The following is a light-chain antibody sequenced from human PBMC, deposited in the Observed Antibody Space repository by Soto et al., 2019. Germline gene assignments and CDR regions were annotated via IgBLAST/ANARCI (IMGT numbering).Light chain of an antibody. CDR2: DSS. Sequence: IVLTQSPAALSVSPGERVTLSCRASQGIGSTLAWYQQKPGQTPRLLIYDSSTRAIGIPTRFSGSRSGTEFTLTINGLQSEDFALYYGQQYNNWPPITFGQGTRLEIK. CDR1: QGIGST. J-gene: IGKJ5*01. V-gene: IGKV3-15*01. CDR3: QQYNNWPPIT.